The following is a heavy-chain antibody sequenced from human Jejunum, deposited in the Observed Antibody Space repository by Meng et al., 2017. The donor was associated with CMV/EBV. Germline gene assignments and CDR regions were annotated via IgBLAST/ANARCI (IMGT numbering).Heavy chain of an antibody. J-gene: IGHJ6*02. V-gene: IGHV4-59*01. CDR2: ISNSGTT. D-gene: IGHD3-10*01. CDR3: ARGRVYYSGWNPPYRMDV. Sequence: SISNFYSTWIRQPPGKGLEWIGYISNSGTTNYNPSLKSRLTMSVDASQNQFSLNLNSVTAADTGLYYCARGRVYYSGWNPPYRMDVWGQGTTVTVSS. CDR1: SISNFY.